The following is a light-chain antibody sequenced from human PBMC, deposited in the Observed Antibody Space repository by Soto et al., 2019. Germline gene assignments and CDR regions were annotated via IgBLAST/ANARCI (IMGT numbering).Light chain of an antibody. CDR2: AAS. CDR1: QGINNM. CDR3: QQANRFPLP. J-gene: IGKJ4*01. Sequence: DIQMTQSPSSVSASVGDRVTITCRASQGINNMLAWYQQKPGKAPRLLISAASTLQSGVPSGFSGSASGRDFTLTISSLQPEDSATYYCQQANRFPLPFGGGTRVEIK. V-gene: IGKV1-12*01.